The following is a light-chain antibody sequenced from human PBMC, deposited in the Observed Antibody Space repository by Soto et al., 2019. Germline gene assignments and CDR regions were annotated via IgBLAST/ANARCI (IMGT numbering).Light chain of an antibody. CDR3: KTWDSDTQV. V-gene: IGLV4-60*02. CDR2: LEGTGIY. J-gene: IGLJ1*01. Sequence: QLVLTQSSSASASLGSSVKLTCTLSSGHRSYIIAWHQQQPGKAPRFLIKLEGTGIYNKGSGVPDRFSGSSSGADRYLTISNLQFEDEADYYCKTWDSDTQVFGTGTKVTVL. CDR1: SGHRSYI.